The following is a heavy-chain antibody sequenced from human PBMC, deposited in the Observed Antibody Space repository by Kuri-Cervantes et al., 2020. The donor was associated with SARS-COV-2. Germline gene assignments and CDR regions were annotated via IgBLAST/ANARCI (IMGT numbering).Heavy chain of an antibody. CDR2: IRGIDSNT. CDR3: AGSKIAAAGTGWFDP. J-gene: IGHJ5*02. D-gene: IGHD6-13*01. Sequence: ASVKVSCKAAGYTFNNHGITWVRQAPGQGLEWMGRIRGIDSNTNYAQKFQGRVTMTTDTSTRKASMELRSLRSEDTAVYYCAGSKIAAAGTGWFDPWGQGTLVTVSS. CDR1: GYTFNNHG. V-gene: IGHV1-18*01.